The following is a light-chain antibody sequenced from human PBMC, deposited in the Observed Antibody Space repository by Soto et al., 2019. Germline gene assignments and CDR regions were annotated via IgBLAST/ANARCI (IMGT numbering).Light chain of an antibody. Sequence: QSVLTQPPSASGSPGQSVTISCTGTSNDIGAYNYVSWYQQHPGKAPKLLIYEVFRRPSGFPDRFSGSRSGNTASLTVSGLQPEDEADYYCSSYAGRETGVFGTGTKLTVL. CDR2: EVF. V-gene: IGLV2-8*01. CDR1: SNDIGAYNY. CDR3: SSYAGRETGV. J-gene: IGLJ1*01.